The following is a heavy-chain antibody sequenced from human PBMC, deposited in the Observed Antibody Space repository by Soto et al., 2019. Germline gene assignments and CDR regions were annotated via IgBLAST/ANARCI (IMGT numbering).Heavy chain of an antibody. CDR3: AKGNPYDFWSGYYINYYYYYYMDV. V-gene: IGHV3-23*01. CDR2: ISGSGGST. Sequence: GESLRLSCAASGFTFSSYAMSWVRQAPGKGLEWVSAISGSGGSTYYADSVKGRFTISRDNSKNTLYLQMNSLRAEDTAVYYCAKGNPYDFWSGYYINYYYYYYMDVWGKGTTVTVSS. D-gene: IGHD3-3*01. CDR1: GFTFSSYA. J-gene: IGHJ6*03.